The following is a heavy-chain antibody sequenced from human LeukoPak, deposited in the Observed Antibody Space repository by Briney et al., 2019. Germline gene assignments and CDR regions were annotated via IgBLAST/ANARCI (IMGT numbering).Heavy chain of an antibody. CDR1: GGSISSSNW. CDR3: AKASHWNQLHYFDY. D-gene: IGHD1-1*01. J-gene: IGHJ4*02. CDR2: IYHSGST. V-gene: IGHV4-4*02. Sequence: SGTLSLTCAVSGGSISSSNWWSWVRQPPGKGLEWIGEIYHSGSTNYNPSLKSRVTISVDKSKNQFSLKLSSVTAADTAVYYCAKASHWNQLHYFDYWGQGTLVTVSS.